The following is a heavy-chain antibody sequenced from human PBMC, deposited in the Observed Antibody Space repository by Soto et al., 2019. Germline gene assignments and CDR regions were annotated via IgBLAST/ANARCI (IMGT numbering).Heavy chain of an antibody. D-gene: IGHD6-13*01. CDR3: AHIHKKLVLHPFFDY. Sequence: QITLKESGPTLVKPTQTLTLTCTFSGFSLSTSGVGVGWIRQPPGKALEWLALIYWDDDKRYSPSPKSRLTITKDTSKNQVVLTMTNMDPVDTATYYCAHIHKKLVLHPFFDYWGQGTLVTVSS. CDR2: IYWDDDK. CDR1: GFSLSTSGVG. J-gene: IGHJ4*02. V-gene: IGHV2-5*02.